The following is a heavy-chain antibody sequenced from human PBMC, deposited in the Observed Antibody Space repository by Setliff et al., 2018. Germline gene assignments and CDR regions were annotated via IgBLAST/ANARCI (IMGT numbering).Heavy chain of an antibody. J-gene: IGHJ4*02. V-gene: IGHV1-46*01. Sequence: ASVKVSCKASGYPFTSNSMHWVRQAPGQGLEWMGIIDPSGDYTNYGQKFQGRVTMTRDTSTTTVYMEMSRLKSEDTAVYYCARGSIVGPTRGDFDFWGLGTLVTVSS. CDR1: GYPFTSNS. CDR2: IDPSGDYT. D-gene: IGHD1-26*01. CDR3: ARGSIVGPTRGDFDF.